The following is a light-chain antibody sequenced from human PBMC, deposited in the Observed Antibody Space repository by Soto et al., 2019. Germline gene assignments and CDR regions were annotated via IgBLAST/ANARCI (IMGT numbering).Light chain of an antibody. Sequence: EIVLTQSPCTMSLSTGERATLSCRASQSVSSSYLAWYQQKPGQALRLLIYGASSRATGIPDRFSGSGSGTDFTLTISRLEPEDFAVYYCQQYGSSPTFGQGTKVASK. CDR1: QSVSSSY. CDR2: GAS. V-gene: IGKV3-20*01. J-gene: IGKJ1*01. CDR3: QQYGSSPT.